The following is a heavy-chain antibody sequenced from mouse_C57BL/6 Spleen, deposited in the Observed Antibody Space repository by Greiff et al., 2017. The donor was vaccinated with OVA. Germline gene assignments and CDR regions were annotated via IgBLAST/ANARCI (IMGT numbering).Heavy chain of an antibody. D-gene: IGHD1-1*01. CDR3: ARDYGSSLFDY. J-gene: IGHJ2*01. Sequence: VQLQQPGAELVKPGASVKLSCKASGYTFTSYWMHWVKQRPGQGLEWIGMIHPNSGSTNYNEKFKSKATLTVDKSSSTAYMQLSSLTSEDSAVYCCARDYGSSLFDYWGQGTTLTVSS. V-gene: IGHV1-64*01. CDR1: GYTFTSYW. CDR2: IHPNSGST.